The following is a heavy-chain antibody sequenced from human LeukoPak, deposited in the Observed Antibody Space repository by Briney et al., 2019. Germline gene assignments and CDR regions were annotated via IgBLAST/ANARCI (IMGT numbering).Heavy chain of an antibody. Sequence: EGSLRLSYAASGFTFSSYSMNWVRQAPGKGLEWVSSISSSSSYIYYADSVKGRFTISRDNAKNSLYLQMNSLRAEDTAVYYCARFPYYYDSSGYYFRGLDAFDIWGQGTMVTVSS. CDR2: ISSSSSYI. CDR3: ARFPYYYDSSGYYFRGLDAFDI. D-gene: IGHD3-22*01. CDR1: GFTFSSYS. V-gene: IGHV3-21*01. J-gene: IGHJ3*02.